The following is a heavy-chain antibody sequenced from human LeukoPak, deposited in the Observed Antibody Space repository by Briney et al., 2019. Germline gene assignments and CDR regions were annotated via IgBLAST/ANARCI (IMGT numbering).Heavy chain of an antibody. CDR2: IKQDGSEK. CDR1: GFTFSSYW. V-gene: IGHV3-7*01. D-gene: IGHD3-3*01. Sequence: GGSLRLSCAASGFTFSSYWMSWVRQAPGKGLEWVANIKQDGSEKYYVDSVKGRFTISRDNARNSLYLQMNRLRAEDTAVYYCAREFRFLEWLPAPGYDYWGQRTLVTVSS. CDR3: AREFRFLEWLPAPGYDY. J-gene: IGHJ4*02.